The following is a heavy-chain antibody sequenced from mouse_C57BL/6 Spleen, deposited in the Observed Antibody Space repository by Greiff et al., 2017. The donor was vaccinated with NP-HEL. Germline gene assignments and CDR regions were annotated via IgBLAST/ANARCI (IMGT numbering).Heavy chain of an antibody. Sequence: VQLQQSGAELARPGASVKLSCKASGYTFTSYGISWVKQRTGQGLECIGEIYPRSGNTYYNEKFKGKATLTADKSSSTAYMELRSLTSEDSAVYFCARYYYGSSYYFDYWGQGTTLTVSS. V-gene: IGHV1-81*01. CDR3: ARYYYGSSYYFDY. CDR2: IYPRSGNT. D-gene: IGHD1-1*01. J-gene: IGHJ2*01. CDR1: GYTFTSYG.